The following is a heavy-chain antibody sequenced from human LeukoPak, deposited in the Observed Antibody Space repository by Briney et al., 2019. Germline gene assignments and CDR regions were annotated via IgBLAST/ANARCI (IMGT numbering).Heavy chain of an antibody. CDR2: ITGTSSTI. CDR1: GFTFSTYT. CDR3: ARVLTDSRGWYHFDY. D-gene: IGHD6-19*01. Sequence: PGGSLRLSCAASGFTFSTYTMNWVRQAPGKGLEWVSYITGTSSTIYYADSVKGRFTVSRDNARNSQYLQMNSLRDEDTAVYYCARVLTDSRGWYHFDYWGQGTLVTVSS. V-gene: IGHV3-48*02. J-gene: IGHJ4*02.